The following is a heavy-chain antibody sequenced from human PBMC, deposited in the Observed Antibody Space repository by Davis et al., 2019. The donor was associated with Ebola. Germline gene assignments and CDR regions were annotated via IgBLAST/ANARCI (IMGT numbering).Heavy chain of an antibody. Sequence: GGSLRLSCVASGFTFSSHTMNWVRQAPGKGLEWVSSISGSSSYIYYADSVKGRFTISRDNSKNTLYLQMNSLRAEDTAVYYCARKSGPDYWGQGTLVTVSS. CDR2: ISGSSSYI. CDR1: GFTFSSHT. CDR3: ARKSGPDY. J-gene: IGHJ4*02. D-gene: IGHD3-3*01. V-gene: IGHV3-21*01.